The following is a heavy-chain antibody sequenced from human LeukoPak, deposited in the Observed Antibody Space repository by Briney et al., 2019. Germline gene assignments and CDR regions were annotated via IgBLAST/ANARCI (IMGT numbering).Heavy chain of an antibody. J-gene: IGHJ1*01. D-gene: IGHD6-19*01. Sequence: SQTPSLTCAISGDSVSSNSAAWNWIRQSPSRGLEWLGRTYYRSKWYNDYAVSVKSRITINPDTSKNQFSLQLNSVTPEDTAVYYCARGFRRSSGWAEYFQHWGQGTLVTVSS. V-gene: IGHV6-1*01. CDR3: ARGFRRSSGWAEYFQH. CDR1: GDSVSSNSAA. CDR2: TYYRSKWYN.